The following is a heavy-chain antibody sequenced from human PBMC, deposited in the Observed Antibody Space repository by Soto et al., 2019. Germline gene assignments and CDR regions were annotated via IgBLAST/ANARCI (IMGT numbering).Heavy chain of an antibody. D-gene: IGHD1-26*01. CDR1: GYTFTVYY. J-gene: IGHJ4*02. CDR2: INPKSGGT. V-gene: IGHV1-2*02. Sequence: ASVKVSCKASGYTFTVYYRHWVRQAPGQGLEWMGWINPKSGGTMYPQKFQGRVTMTWDTSISTAYMALTRLRSDDTAVYYCARDLAKGGGSAGFDYWGQGTLVTV. CDR3: ARDLAKGGGSAGFDY.